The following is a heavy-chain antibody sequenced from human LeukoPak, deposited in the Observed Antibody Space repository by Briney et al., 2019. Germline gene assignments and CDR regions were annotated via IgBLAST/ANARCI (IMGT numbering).Heavy chain of an antibody. D-gene: IGHD3-10*01. CDR3: ARNYGSGTRGVGNWFDP. Sequence: SETLSLTCTVSGGSISSYYWSWNRQPAGKGLEWIGRIYTSGSTNYNPSLKSRVTMSVDTSKNQFSLKLSSVTAADTAVYYCARNYGSGTRGVGNWFDPWGQGTLVTASS. CDR1: GGSISSYY. V-gene: IGHV4-4*07. CDR2: IYTSGST. J-gene: IGHJ5*02.